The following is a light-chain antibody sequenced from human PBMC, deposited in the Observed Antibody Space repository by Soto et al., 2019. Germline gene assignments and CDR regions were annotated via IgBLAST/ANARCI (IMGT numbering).Light chain of an antibody. CDR2: GAS. V-gene: IGKV3-20*01. Sequence: EIVLTQSPDTLSLSPGERGTLSCRASQSVNSRYLAWYQQKPGQAPRLLIYGASSRATGIPDRFSGSGSGADFTLTISRLEPEDFAVYYCQQYGNSRLTFGGGTKVEIK. J-gene: IGKJ4*01. CDR3: QQYGNSRLT. CDR1: QSVNSRY.